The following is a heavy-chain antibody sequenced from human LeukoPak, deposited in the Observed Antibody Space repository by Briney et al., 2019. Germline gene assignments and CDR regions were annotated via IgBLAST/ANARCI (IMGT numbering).Heavy chain of an antibody. J-gene: IGHJ4*02. CDR3: ARRGVSSGWYGYFDY. D-gene: IGHD6-19*01. CDR2: IYHSGST. V-gene: IGHV4-4*02. Sequence: PSETLSLTCDVSGGSMSSSNWWSWVRQPPGQGLEWIGEIYHSGSTNYNPSLKSRVTISVDTSKNQFSLKLSSVTAADTAVYYCARRGVSSGWYGYFDYWGQGTLVTVSS. CDR1: GGSMSSSNW.